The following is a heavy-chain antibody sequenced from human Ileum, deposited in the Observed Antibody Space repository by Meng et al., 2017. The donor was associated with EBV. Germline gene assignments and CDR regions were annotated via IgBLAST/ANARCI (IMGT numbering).Heavy chain of an antibody. CDR3: ARGYSSGWYYFDS. J-gene: IGHJ4*02. Sequence: LQRQESGPGLVKPSETLSLTCTVSGVSIDRSSDNWGWIRQSPGKGLEWMGNIYYSGTTYYNPSLKSRVTISVDTSKNQFSLKLSSVTAADTAVYYCARGYSSGWYYFDSWGQGTLVTVSS. CDR1: GVSIDRSSDN. CDR2: IYYSGTT. D-gene: IGHD6-19*01. V-gene: IGHV4-39*01.